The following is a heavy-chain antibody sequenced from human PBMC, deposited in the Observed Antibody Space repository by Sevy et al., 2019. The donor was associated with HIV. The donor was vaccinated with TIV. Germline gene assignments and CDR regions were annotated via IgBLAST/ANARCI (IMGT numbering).Heavy chain of an antibody. CDR3: ASKRGYNDGPFDY. CDR2: IHYTGGM. V-gene: IGHV4-30-4*01. Sequence: SETLSLTCTVSGGSFTSSNSYWSWIRQPPGEGLEWIGYIHYTGGMYYNPFLKSRVAMSVDTSEKQFSLKLSFLTAADTAVYYCASKRGYNDGPFDYWGQGTLVTVSS. CDR1: GGSFTSSNSY. D-gene: IGHD5-12*01. J-gene: IGHJ4*02.